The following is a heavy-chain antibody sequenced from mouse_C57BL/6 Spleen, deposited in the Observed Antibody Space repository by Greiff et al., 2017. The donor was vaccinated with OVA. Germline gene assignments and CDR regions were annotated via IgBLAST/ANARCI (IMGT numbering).Heavy chain of an antibody. D-gene: IGHD1-1*01. Sequence: EVQVVESGGDLVKPGGSLKLSCAASGFTFSSYGMSWVRQTPDKRLEWVATISSGGSYTYYPASVTGRFTLSRDTAKNTLYLHMSRLKSEDTSMYYCARIDYGSRDYAMDYWGQGTSVTVSS. CDR3: ARIDYGSRDYAMDY. J-gene: IGHJ4*01. V-gene: IGHV5-6*01. CDR2: ISSGGSYT. CDR1: GFTFSSYG.